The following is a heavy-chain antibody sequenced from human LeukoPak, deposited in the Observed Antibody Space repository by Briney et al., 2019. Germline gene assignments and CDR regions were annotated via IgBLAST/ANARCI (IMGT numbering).Heavy chain of an antibody. J-gene: IGHJ4*02. CDR3: ARDTGENGYYGLTGDY. CDR1: GFTFSNHA. V-gene: IGHV3-30*04. Sequence: GGSLRLSCAASGFTFSNHAIHWVRQAPGKGLEWVPVISYDDGTNKYYADSVEGRFTISRDNSKNTVFLHMNGLRPEDTAVYYCARDTGENGYYGLTGDYWGRGTLVTVSS. D-gene: IGHD1-14*01. CDR2: ISYDDGTNK.